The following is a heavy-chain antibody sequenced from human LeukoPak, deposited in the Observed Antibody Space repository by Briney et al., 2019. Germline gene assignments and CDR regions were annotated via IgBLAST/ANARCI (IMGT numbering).Heavy chain of an antibody. D-gene: IGHD2-2*01. CDR3: AKDLSGYCSSTSCRHFDY. V-gene: IGHV3-30*02. CDR1: GFTFSSYG. Sequence: GGSLRPSCAASGFTFSSYGMHWVRQAPGKGLEWVAFIRYDGSNKYYADSVKGRFTISRDNSKNTLYLQMNSLRAEDTAVYYCAKDLSGYCSSTSCRHFDYWGQGTLVTVSS. CDR2: IRYDGSNK. J-gene: IGHJ4*02.